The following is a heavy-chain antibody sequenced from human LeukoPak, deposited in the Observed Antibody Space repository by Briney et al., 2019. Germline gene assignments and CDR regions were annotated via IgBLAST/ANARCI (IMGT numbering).Heavy chain of an antibody. Sequence: QLGGSLRLSCAASGFTFSSYCMHWVRQAPGKGLEWVAFIRYDGSNKYYADSVKGRFTISRDNSKNTLYLQMNSLRAEDTAVYYCAKGRETTVNPPFDWGQGTLVTVSS. J-gene: IGHJ4*02. V-gene: IGHV3-30*02. D-gene: IGHD4-17*01. CDR2: IRYDGSNK. CDR1: GFTFSSYC. CDR3: AKGRETTVNPPFD.